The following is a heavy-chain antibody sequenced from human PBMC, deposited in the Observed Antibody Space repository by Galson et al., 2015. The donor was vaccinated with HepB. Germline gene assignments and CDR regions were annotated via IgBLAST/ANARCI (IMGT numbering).Heavy chain of an antibody. D-gene: IGHD3-22*01. V-gene: IGHV3-30*18. CDR2: ISYDGSNK. Sequence: SLRLSCAASGFTFSSYGMHWVRQAPGKGLEWVAVISYDGSNKYYADSVKGRFTISRDNSKNTLYLQMNSLRAEDTAVYYCAKDIGYYDSSGYPDYWGQGTLVTVSS. CDR1: GFTFSSYG. CDR3: AKDIGYYDSSGYPDY. J-gene: IGHJ4*02.